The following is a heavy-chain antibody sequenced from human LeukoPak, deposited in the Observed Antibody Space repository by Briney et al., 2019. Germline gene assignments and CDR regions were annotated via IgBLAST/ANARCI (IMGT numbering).Heavy chain of an antibody. D-gene: IGHD2-2*01. J-gene: IGHJ5*02. CDR3: ARALRPRRYCSSTSCYGHWFDP. V-gene: IGHV1-69*13. CDR1: GGTFSSYA. Sequence: GASVKVSCKASGGTFSSYAISWVRQAPGQGLEWMGGIIPIFGTANYAQKFQGRVTITADESTSTAYVELSSLRSEDTAVYYCARALRPRRYCSSTSCYGHWFDPWGQGTLVTVSS. CDR2: IIPIFGTA.